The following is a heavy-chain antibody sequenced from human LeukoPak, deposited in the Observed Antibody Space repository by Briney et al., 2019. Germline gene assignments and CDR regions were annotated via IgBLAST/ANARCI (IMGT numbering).Heavy chain of an antibody. CDR2: INQNSNTI. J-gene: IGHJ4*02. D-gene: IGHD5-12*01. Sequence: KAAVTLRLSCAASGFTFGDFYMTWIRQAPGKGLMWIFNINQNSNTIYYADSVRGRFTISRDNARNSLVLNMNSLRAAATAVYSSARDRRSPHSACDWGHLDSCGQGTLLAASS. CDR3: ARDRRSPHSACDWGHLDS. V-gene: IGHV3-11*01. CDR1: GFTFGDFY.